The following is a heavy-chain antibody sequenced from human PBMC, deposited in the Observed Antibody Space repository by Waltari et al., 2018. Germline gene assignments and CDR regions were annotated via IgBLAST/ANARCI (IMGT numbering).Heavy chain of an antibody. CDR2: IKQEGSDK. V-gene: IGHV3-7*01. J-gene: IGHJ4*02. CDR3: ARWFGELDY. CDR1: GFTFSSYW. D-gene: IGHD3-10*01. Sequence: EVQLVESGGGLVQPGGSLRLSCAAPGFTFSSYWLSWVRPGPGKGLEWVDNIKQEGSDKYYVYYVRGRFTISRDNAKNALYLQMNSLRAEDTAVYYWARWFGELDYWGQGTLVTVSS.